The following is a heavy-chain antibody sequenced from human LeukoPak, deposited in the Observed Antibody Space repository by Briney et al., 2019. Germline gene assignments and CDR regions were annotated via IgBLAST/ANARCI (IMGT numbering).Heavy chain of an antibody. V-gene: IGHV3-33*01. CDR1: GFTFSSYG. D-gene: IGHD3-9*01. CDR2: IWYDGSNK. J-gene: IGHJ4*02. CDR3: ARDGASYYDILTGYYRY. Sequence: GGSLRLSCAASGFTFSSYGMHWVRQAPGKGLEWVAVIWYDGSNKYYADSVKGRFTISRDNSKNTLYLQMNSLRAEDTAVYYCARDGASYYDILTGYYRYWGQGTLVTVSS.